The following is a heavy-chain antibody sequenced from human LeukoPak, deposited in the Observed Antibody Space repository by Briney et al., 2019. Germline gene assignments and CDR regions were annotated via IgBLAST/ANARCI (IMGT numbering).Heavy chain of an antibody. CDR3: TRLGPHNNDTSGYYSVFDY. Sequence: PGRSLRLPCSASGFTFGDYAMTWVRQAPGKGLEGVGFIRSKAYGGTTEYAASVKGRFTISRDDSKSIAYLQMNSLKTEYTAVSYCTRLGPHNNDTSGYYSVFDYWGQGTLVTVSS. V-gene: IGHV3-49*04. D-gene: IGHD3-22*01. CDR2: IRSKAYGGTT. J-gene: IGHJ4*02. CDR1: GFTFGDYA.